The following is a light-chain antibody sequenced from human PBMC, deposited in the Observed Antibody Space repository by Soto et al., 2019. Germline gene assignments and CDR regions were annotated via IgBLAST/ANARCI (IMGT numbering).Light chain of an antibody. CDR3: QSYDSTLSARYV. J-gene: IGLJ1*01. V-gene: IGLV2-14*01. CDR2: EVS. CDR1: SSDVGNYKY. Sequence: QSALTQPASVSGSPGQSITISCTGTSSDVGNYKYVSWYQQHPGKAPKLMIYEVSNRPSGVSNRFSASTSGTSASLAITGLQAEDEGDYYCQSYDSTLSARYVFGTGTKLTVL.